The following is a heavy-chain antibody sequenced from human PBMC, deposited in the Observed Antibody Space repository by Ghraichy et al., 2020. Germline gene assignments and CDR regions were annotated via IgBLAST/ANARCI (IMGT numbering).Heavy chain of an antibody. J-gene: IGHJ4*02. CDR1: GFTFSSYW. Sequence: GGSLRLSCAASGFTFSSYWMHWVRQAPGKGLVWVSRINSDGSSTSYADSVKGRFTISRDNAKNTLYLQMNSLRAEDTAVYYCARATPHIYYFDYWGQGTLVTVSS. D-gene: IGHD2-21*01. CDR3: ARATPHIYYFDY. V-gene: IGHV3-74*01. CDR2: INSDGSST.